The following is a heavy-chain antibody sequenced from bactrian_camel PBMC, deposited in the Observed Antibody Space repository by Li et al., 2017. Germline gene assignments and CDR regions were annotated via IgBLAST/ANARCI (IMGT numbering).Heavy chain of an antibody. CDR1: GYNSNVNC. D-gene: IGHD3*01. Sequence: VQLVESGGGSVQAGGSLKISCAVSGYNSNVNCMGWVRQAPGKGREGVASIDVDGSTNYADSVKGRFTISKDNNKNTLYLQMNSLIPGDTAMYYCAADDHPRRCLGCRDDYCFRYWGQGTQVTVS. V-gene: IGHV3S53*01. CDR3: AADDHPRRCLGCRDDYCFRY. CDR2: IDVDGST. J-gene: IGHJ6*01.